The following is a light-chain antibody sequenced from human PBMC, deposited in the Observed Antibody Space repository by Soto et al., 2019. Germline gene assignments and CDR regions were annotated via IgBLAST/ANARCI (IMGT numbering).Light chain of an antibody. CDR1: QSVSTN. J-gene: IGKJ1*01. CDR2: GAS. V-gene: IGKV3-15*01. Sequence: EILMTQSPVTLSVSPGERATLSCRASQSVSTNLAWYQQKPGQAPRLLIYGASTRATGIPARFTGSRSGTEFTLTISRLQSEDFAVYHCQQYNSWPLTFGQGTKVDI. CDR3: QQYNSWPLT.